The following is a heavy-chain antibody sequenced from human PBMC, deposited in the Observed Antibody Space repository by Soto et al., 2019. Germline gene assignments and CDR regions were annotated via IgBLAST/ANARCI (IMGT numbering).Heavy chain of an antibody. CDR1: GGSISSGGYY. J-gene: IGHJ3*02. CDR2: IYYSGST. V-gene: IGHV4-31*03. CDR3: ARDSARGGYYDSSGYYRDAFDI. Sequence: PSETLSLTCTVSGGSISSGGYYWSWIRQHPGKGLEWIGYIYYSGSTYYNPSLKSRVTISVDTSKNQFSLKLSSVTAADTAVYYCARDSARGGYYDSSGYYRDAFDIWGQGTMVTVS. D-gene: IGHD3-22*01.